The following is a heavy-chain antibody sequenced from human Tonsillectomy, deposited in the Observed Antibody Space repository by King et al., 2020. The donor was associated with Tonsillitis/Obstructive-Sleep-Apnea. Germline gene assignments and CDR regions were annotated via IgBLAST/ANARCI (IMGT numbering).Heavy chain of an antibody. CDR3: AGDREYCSGCSCYSGPYWFDP. CDR1: GFTFNSYN. CDR2: ITSSSSYI. V-gene: IGHV3-21*01. Sequence: VQLVESGGGLVKPGGSLRLSCAASGFTFNSYNMNWVRQAPGKGLEWVSSITSSSSYIYNADTVKGRFTISRDNAKNSLYLQMNSLRAEDTAVYFCAGDREYCSGCSCYSGPYWFDPWGQGTLVTVSS. J-gene: IGHJ5*02. D-gene: IGHD2-15*01.